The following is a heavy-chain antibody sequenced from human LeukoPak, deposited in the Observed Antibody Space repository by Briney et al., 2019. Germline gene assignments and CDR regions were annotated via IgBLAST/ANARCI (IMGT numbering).Heavy chain of an antibody. Sequence: PSETLSLTCTVSGASITTYYWTWIRQPPGKGLEWIGYIYHSGSANYNPSLKSRVTISLDTSRNQFSLRLSSVTAADTAVYFCAREYSTSSEGDYFDYWGQGSLVTVSS. V-gene: IGHV4-59*01. CDR1: GASITTYY. D-gene: IGHD6-6*01. CDR3: AREYSTSSEGDYFDY. CDR2: IYHSGSA. J-gene: IGHJ4*02.